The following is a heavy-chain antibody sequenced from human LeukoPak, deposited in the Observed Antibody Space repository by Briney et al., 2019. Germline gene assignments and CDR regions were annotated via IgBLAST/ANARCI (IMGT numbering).Heavy chain of an antibody. Sequence: GASLKISSQGSGSRFTNYWIAWVRPMPGKGLECMGIIYPGDSDTRYSPSFQGQVTISADKSISTAYLQWSSLKASDTAMYYCARSVKYYYYMDVWGKGTTVTVSS. V-gene: IGHV5-51*01. CDR3: ARSVKYYYYMDV. CDR1: GSRFTNYW. J-gene: IGHJ6*03. CDR2: IYPGDSDT.